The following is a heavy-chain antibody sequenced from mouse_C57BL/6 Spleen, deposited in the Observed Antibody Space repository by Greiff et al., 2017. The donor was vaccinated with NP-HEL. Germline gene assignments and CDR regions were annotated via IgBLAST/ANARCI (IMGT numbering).Heavy chain of an antibody. D-gene: IGHD1-1*02. J-gene: IGHJ2*01. CDR2: IRNKANGYTT. V-gene: IGHV7-3*01. CDR3: ARDYGPFDY. Sequence: EVQLVESGGGLVQPGGSLSLSCAASGFTFTDYYMSWVRQPPGKALEWLGFIRNKANGYTTEYSASVKGRFTISRDNSQSILYLQMNALRAEDSATYYCARDYGPFDYWGQGTTLTVSS. CDR1: GFTFTDYY.